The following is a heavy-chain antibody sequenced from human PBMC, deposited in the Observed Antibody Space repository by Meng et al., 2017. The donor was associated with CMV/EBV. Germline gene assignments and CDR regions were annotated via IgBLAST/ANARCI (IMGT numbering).Heavy chain of an antibody. Sequence: SETLSLTCTVSGYSISSGYYWDWIRQPPGKGLEWIGSIYHSGSTYYNPSLKSRVTISVDTSKNQFSLKLSSVTAADTAVYYCATENFSPGDHRLFDYWGQGTLVTVSS. V-gene: IGHV4-38-2*02. CDR2: IYHSGST. CDR3: ATENFSPGDHRLFDY. CDR1: GYSISSGYY. J-gene: IGHJ4*02. D-gene: IGHD7-27*01.